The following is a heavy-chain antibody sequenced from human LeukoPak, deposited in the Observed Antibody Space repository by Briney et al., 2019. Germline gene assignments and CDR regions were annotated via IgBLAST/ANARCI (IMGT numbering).Heavy chain of an antibody. V-gene: IGHV4-34*01. CDR2: INHSGST. CDR3: AKSNGYGLIDI. Sequence: PSETLSLTCAVYGGSFSGYYWSWIRQRPGKGLEWIGEINHSGSTNCNPSLKSRVTISVDTSKNQFSLKLSSVTAADTAVYYCAKSNGYGLIDIWGQGTMVTVSS. D-gene: IGHD3-22*01. J-gene: IGHJ3*02. CDR1: GGSFSGYY.